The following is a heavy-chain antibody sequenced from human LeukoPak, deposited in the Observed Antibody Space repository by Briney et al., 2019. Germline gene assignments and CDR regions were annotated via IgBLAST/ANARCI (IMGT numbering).Heavy chain of an antibody. CDR2: IKQDGSEK. J-gene: IGHJ4*02. Sequence: PGGSLRLSCAASGFTFSSYWMSWVRQAPGKGLEWVANIKQDGSEKYYVDSVKGRFTISRDNAKNSLYLQMNSLRAEDTAVYYCARAIFGYCSSTSCYYDYWGQGTLVTVSS. CDR1: GFTFSSYW. CDR3: ARAIFGYCSSTSCYYDY. D-gene: IGHD2-2*01. V-gene: IGHV3-7*01.